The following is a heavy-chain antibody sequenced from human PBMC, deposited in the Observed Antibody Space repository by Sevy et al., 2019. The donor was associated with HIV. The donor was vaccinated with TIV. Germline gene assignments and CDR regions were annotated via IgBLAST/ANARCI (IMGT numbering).Heavy chain of an antibody. CDR2: IRSKAYGGTT. CDR3: TREGEYCGGDCYPAGADY. D-gene: IGHD2-21*02. V-gene: IGHV3-49*03. Sequence: GGSLRLSCTASGFTFGDYAMSWFRQAPGKGLEWVGFIRSKAYGGTTEYAGSVKGRFTISRDDSKSIAYLQMNSLKTEDTAVYYCTREGEYCGGDCYPAGADYWGQGTLVTVSS. J-gene: IGHJ4*02. CDR1: GFTFGDYA.